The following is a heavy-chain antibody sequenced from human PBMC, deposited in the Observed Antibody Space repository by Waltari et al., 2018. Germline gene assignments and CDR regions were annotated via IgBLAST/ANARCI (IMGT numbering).Heavy chain of an antibody. CDR3: AREGPHSYYYMDV. CDR1: GFTFSSYS. Sequence: EVQLVESGGGLVKPGGSLRLSCTASGFTFSSYSVNWVRQAPGKGLEWLSSIGSGGDTVYYAASVRGRFTISSDDAKSSLFLQMNSLRPEDTAVYYCAREGPHSYYYMDVWGKGTAVTVSS. CDR2: IGSGGDTV. J-gene: IGHJ6*03. V-gene: IGHV3-21*06.